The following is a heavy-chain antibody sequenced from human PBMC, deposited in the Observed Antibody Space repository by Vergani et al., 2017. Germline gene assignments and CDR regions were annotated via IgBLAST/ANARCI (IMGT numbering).Heavy chain of an antibody. D-gene: IGHD4-17*01. CDR1: GFTFSSYW. J-gene: IGHJ4*02. Sequence: EVQLVESGGGLVQPGGSLRLSCAASGFTFSSYWMSWVRQAPGKGLEWVANIKQDGSEKYDVDSVKGRFTISRDNAKNSLYLQMNSLRAEDTAVYYCARGSYGDYGVFDYWGQGTLVTVSS. CDR2: IKQDGSEK. V-gene: IGHV3-7*01. CDR3: ARGSYGDYGVFDY.